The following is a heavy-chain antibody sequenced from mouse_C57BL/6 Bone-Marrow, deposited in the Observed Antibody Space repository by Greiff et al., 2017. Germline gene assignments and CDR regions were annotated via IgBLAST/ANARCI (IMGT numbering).Heavy chain of an antibody. CDR3: ARSVVTTRGYYAMDY. D-gene: IGHD2-12*01. V-gene: IGHV1-50*01. CDR1: GYTFTSYW. Sequence: QVQLQQPGAELVKPGASVKLSCKASGYTFTSYWMQWVKQRPGQGLEWIGEIDPSDSYTNYHQKFKGKATLTVDTSSSTAYMQVSSLTSEDSAVYDGARSVVTTRGYYAMDYWGQGTSVTVSS. J-gene: IGHJ4*01. CDR2: IDPSDSYT.